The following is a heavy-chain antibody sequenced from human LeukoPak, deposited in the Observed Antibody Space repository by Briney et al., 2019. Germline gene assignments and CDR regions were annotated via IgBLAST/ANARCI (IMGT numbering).Heavy chain of an antibody. CDR1: GGSISGFY. D-gene: IGHD6-13*01. CDR3: ARDRSSSWTRDWFDP. V-gene: IGHV4-4*07. J-gene: IGHJ5*01. CDR2: IYNSASL. Sequence: SETLSLTCTVSGGSISGFYWSWIRQPAGKGLEWIGRIYNSASLNYNPSLKSRVTMSIDTSKNQFSLKLTSVTAADTAVSYCARDRSSSWTRDWFDPLGQGTLVTVSS.